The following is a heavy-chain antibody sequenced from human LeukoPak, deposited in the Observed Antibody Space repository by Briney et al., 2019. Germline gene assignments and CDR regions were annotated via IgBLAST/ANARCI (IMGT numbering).Heavy chain of an antibody. Sequence: SETLSLTCAVYGGSFSSYYWGWIRQPPGKGLEWIGSIYYSGSTYYNPSLKSRVTISVDTSKNQFSLKLSSVTAADTAVHYCARRGYYYDSSGYYFWGQGTLVTVSS. CDR2: IYYSGST. D-gene: IGHD3-22*01. J-gene: IGHJ4*02. V-gene: IGHV4-39*01. CDR3: ARRGYYYDSSGYYF. CDR1: GGSFSSYY.